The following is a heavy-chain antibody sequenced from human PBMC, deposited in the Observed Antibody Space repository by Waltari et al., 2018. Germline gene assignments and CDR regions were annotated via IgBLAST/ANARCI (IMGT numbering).Heavy chain of an antibody. V-gene: IGHV3-21*01. J-gene: IGHJ5*02. CDR3: AKDPAPESWGSWFDT. Sequence: KLVAAGGGRSRPEESLPLPCEHLEFTKGRYTMNWIRQSSGRGLEWISSIDGNSGDIKYADSVKGRFAISRDDAKRSLYLQMNSLRVEDTAIYICAKDPAPESWGSWFDTWGQGIVVTVSS. CDR1: EFTKGRYT. CDR2: IDGNSGDI. D-gene: IGHD3-16*01.